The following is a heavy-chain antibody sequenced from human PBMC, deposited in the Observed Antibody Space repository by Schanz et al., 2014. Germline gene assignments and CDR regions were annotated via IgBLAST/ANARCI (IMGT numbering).Heavy chain of an antibody. V-gene: IGHV3-33*08. CDR1: GFTFSGYG. J-gene: IGHJ4*02. Sequence: VQLVESGGGLIQPGGSLRLFCAASGFTFSGYGMHWVRQAPGKGLEWVAVIWYDGTDRYYADSVKGRFTISRDNSKNTLYLQMNSLRAEDTAVYYCERFQSPHQPFDYWGQGTLVTVSS. CDR2: IWYDGTDR. D-gene: IGHD2-2*01. CDR3: ERFQSPHQPFDY.